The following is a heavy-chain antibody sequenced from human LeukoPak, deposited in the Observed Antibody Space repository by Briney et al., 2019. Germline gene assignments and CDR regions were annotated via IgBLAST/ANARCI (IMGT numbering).Heavy chain of an antibody. CDR3: ARAPGYGAAYYFDY. J-gene: IGHJ4*02. Sequence: PGGSLRLSCAASGFTVSSNYMSWVRQAPGKGLEWVSVIYSGGSTYYADSVKGRFTISRDNSKNTLYLQMNSLRAEDTAVYYCARAPGYGAAYYFDYWGQGTLVTVSS. D-gene: IGHD1-1*01. CDR2: IYSGGST. V-gene: IGHV3-66*01. CDR1: GFTVSSNY.